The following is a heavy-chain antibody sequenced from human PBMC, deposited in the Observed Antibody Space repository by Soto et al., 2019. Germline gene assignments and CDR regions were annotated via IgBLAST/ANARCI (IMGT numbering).Heavy chain of an antibody. Sequence: EVRLVESGGGLIQPGKSLRLSCVASGFSVSANYMTCVRQAPGKGLEWVSVIHGGGNTYYADSVEGRFTIYRDDSKNIVHLQMESLRADVTAVYYCAKVRYEYLWGSYRSTGNFDSWGQGALVTVSS. D-gene: IGHD3-16*02. CDR3: AKVRYEYLWGSYRSTGNFDS. CDR2: IHGGGNT. J-gene: IGHJ4*02. V-gene: IGHV3-53*01. CDR1: GFSVSANY.